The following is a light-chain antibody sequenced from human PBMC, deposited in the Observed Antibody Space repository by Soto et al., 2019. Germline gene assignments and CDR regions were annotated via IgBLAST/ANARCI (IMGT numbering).Light chain of an antibody. CDR1: QSVSSSY. V-gene: IGKV3-20*01. CDR3: QQNGTSPWT. CDR2: GAS. J-gene: IGKJ1*01. Sequence: EIVLTQSPGTLSLSPGERATLSCRASQSVSSSYLAWYQQKPGQAPKLLIYGASGRATGIPDRFSGSGSGTDFTLTISRLEPEDFAMYYCQQNGTSPWTFGQGTKVEIK.